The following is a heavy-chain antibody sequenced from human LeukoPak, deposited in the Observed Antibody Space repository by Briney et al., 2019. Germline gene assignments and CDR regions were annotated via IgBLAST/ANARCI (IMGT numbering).Heavy chain of an antibody. CDR3: ASMGV. V-gene: IGHV3-53*01. CDR2: IYSGGST. Sequence: GGSLRLSCVDSGFTFSSYAMHWVRQAPGKGLEWVSVIYSGGSTYYADSVKGRFTISRDNSKNTLYLQMNSLRAEDTAVYYCASMGVWGQGTTVTVSS. CDR1: GFTFSSYA. J-gene: IGHJ6*02.